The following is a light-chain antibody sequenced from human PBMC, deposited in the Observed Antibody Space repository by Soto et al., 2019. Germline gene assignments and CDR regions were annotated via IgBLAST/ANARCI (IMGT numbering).Light chain of an antibody. CDR3: RVWASTDEFFV. V-gene: IGLV3-21*02. J-gene: IGLJ1*01. Sequence: YELTQPPSVSVAPGQTARITCGGDKIGSKIVHWYRQRPGQAPVAVVFDASDRPSGIPDRISASRSGDTATLTISRVDAGDEADYYCRVWASTDEFFVFGSGTKVTVL. CDR1: KIGSKI. CDR2: DAS.